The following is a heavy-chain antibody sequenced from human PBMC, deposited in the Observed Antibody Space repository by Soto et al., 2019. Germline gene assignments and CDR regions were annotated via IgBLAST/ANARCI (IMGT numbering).Heavy chain of an antibody. CDR2: INPSGGST. D-gene: IGHD4-17*01. Sequence: GASVKVSCKASGYTFTTYYMHWVRQAPGRGLEWMGIINPSGGSTNYAQRFQGRVTMTSDTSTSTVYMELSSLRTDDTAVYYCARVIVPTTVTTSNWFEPWGQGTLVTVSS. CDR1: GYTFTTYY. CDR3: ARVIVPTTVTTSNWFEP. V-gene: IGHV1-46*01. J-gene: IGHJ5*02.